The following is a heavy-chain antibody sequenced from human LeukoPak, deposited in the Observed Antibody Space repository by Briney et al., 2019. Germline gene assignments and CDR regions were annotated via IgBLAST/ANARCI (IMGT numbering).Heavy chain of an antibody. D-gene: IGHD4-11*01. CDR3: ARDWPTVIADY. CDR2: ISANNGDT. Sequence: ASVTVSCKTSGYTFTSHGISWVRQAPGQGLEWMGWISANNGDTNYAQRMQGRLTMTTDTSTSTAYMELRSLSSDDTAIYYCARDWPTVIADYWGQGTLVTASS. CDR1: GYTFTSHG. J-gene: IGHJ4*02. V-gene: IGHV1-18*01.